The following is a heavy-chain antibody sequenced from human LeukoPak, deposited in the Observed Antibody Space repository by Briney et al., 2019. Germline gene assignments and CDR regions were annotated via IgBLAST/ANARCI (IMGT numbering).Heavy chain of an antibody. V-gene: IGHV1-46*01. D-gene: IGHD1-26*01. Sequence: ASVKVSCKASGYTFTGYYMHWVRQAPGQGLEWMGIINPSGGSTSYAQKFQGRVTMTRDTSTSTVYMELSSLRSEDTAVYYCARDSQERWELLLWGQGTLVTASS. CDR3: ARDSQERWELLL. J-gene: IGHJ4*02. CDR1: GYTFTGYY. CDR2: INPSGGST.